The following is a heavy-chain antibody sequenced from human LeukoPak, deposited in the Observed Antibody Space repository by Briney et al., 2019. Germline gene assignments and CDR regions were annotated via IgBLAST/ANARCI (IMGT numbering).Heavy chain of an antibody. Sequence: GGSLRLSCAVSGFTFTDYAMNWSRQAPGKGLEWLSYISRSSDTIYYADSVKGRFTISRDNAKSSLFLQMNTLRAEDTAVYYCARAPLRHTWFQYFDLWGQGTLVTVSS. CDR1: GFTFTDYA. J-gene: IGHJ4*02. CDR3: ARAPLRHTWFQYFDL. V-gene: IGHV3-48*01. CDR2: ISRSSDTI. D-gene: IGHD3-9*01.